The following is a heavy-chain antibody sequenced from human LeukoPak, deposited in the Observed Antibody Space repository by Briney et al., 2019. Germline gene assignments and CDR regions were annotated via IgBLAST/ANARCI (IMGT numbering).Heavy chain of an antibody. Sequence: ASVKVSCKVSGYSLTELSMHWVRQAPGKGLEWMGGFDPEDGETIYAQKFQGRVTMTEDTSTDTVYMVLSSLRSEDTAVYYCAAGAFGTWGQGTLVIVSS. CDR2: FDPEDGET. CDR1: GYSLTELS. V-gene: IGHV1-24*01. J-gene: IGHJ5*02. D-gene: IGHD3-3*01. CDR3: AAGAFGT.